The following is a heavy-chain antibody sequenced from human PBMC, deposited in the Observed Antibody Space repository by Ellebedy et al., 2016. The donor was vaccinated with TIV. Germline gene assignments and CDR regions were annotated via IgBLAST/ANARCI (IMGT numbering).Heavy chain of an antibody. D-gene: IGHD4-17*01. Sequence: GGSLRLSCATSGFSFRSYWMTWVRQAPGKGLEWVANIRQDGSDKYYVDSVKGRFTISRDNAKNSLYLEMNILRAEDTAVYYCATDGSYGDYLSPAHAFEIWGQGTVVAGSS. CDR2: IRQDGSDK. CDR1: GFSFRSYW. J-gene: IGHJ3*02. V-gene: IGHV3-7*01. CDR3: ATDGSYGDYLSPAHAFEI.